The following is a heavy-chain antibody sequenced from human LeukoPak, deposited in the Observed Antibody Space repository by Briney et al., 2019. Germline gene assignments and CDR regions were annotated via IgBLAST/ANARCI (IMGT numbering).Heavy chain of an antibody. CDR2: IYTRGST. J-gene: IGHJ3*02. V-gene: IGHV4-4*07. D-gene: IGHD3-22*01. CDR1: GGSINNYY. Sequence: SETLSLTCTVSGGSINNYYWSWIRQPAGKGLEWIGRIYTRGSTNYNPSLKSRVTMSVDTSKNQFSLKLSSVTAADTAVYYCARDYYDSSGYYWVDAFDIWGQGTMVTVSS. CDR3: ARDYYDSSGYYWVDAFDI.